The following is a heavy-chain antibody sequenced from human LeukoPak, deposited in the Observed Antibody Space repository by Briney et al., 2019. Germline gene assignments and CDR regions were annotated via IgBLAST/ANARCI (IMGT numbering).Heavy chain of an antibody. J-gene: IGHJ4*02. CDR3: ATDPHEELDALEQFDY. Sequence: GGSLRLSCAASGFIFSSFWMHWVRQVPGKGLVWVSHTNSDGSTTDYADSVRGRFTISRDNAKNSLYLQMNSLRVEDTAVYYCATDPHEELDALEQFDYWGQGTLVTVSS. V-gene: IGHV3-74*01. CDR2: TNSDGSTT. CDR1: GFIFSSFW. D-gene: IGHD1-1*01.